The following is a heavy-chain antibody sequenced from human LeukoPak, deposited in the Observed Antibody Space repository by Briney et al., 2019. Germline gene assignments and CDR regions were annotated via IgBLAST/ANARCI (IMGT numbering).Heavy chain of an antibody. CDR1: GYNFNRYT. CDR3: ARERRDSSSSPFDY. V-gene: IGHV1-18*01. CDR2: VSTSNGAT. Sequence: ASVKVSCKTSGYNFNRYTITWVRQAPGQGLEWMGWVSTSNGATNYAEKFQGRVTMTTEAVTKTAYMELRRLTSGDTAVYYCARERRDSSSSPFDYWGQGTLVTVSS. D-gene: IGHD6-6*01. J-gene: IGHJ4*02.